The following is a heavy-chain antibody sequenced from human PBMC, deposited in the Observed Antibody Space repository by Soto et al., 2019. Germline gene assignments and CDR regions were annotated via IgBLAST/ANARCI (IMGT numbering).Heavy chain of an antibody. Sequence: PGGSLRLSCAASGFTFSSYAMSWVRQSPGKGLEWVAAISGSGGSTYYADSVKGRFTISRDNSKNTLYLQMNSLRAEDTAIYYCAKVDIVATIAPFDYWGLGTLVTVSS. CDR1: GFTFSSYA. CDR2: ISGSGGST. D-gene: IGHD5-12*01. J-gene: IGHJ4*02. CDR3: AKVDIVATIAPFDY. V-gene: IGHV3-23*01.